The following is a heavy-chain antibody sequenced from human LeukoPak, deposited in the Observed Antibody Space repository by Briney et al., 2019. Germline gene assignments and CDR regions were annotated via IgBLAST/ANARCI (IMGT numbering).Heavy chain of an antibody. CDR1: GGSISSGTHY. CDR2: VLTSGSP. V-gene: IGHV4-61*02. Sequence: PSETLSLTCDVSGGSISSGTHYWTWIRQPVGKGLEWLGRVLTSGSPTYNPSLESRLAISIDKSKNQFSLKLSSVTAADTAVYYCARGYFDSSGYSNPFDYWGQGTLVTVSS. CDR3: ARGYFDSSGYSNPFDY. J-gene: IGHJ4*02. D-gene: IGHD3-22*01.